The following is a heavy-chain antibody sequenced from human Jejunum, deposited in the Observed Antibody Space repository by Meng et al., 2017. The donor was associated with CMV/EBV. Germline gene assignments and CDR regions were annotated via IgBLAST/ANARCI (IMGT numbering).Heavy chain of an antibody. CDR3: ARSGWFGELLIDN. CDR2: INPNGGGT. J-gene: IGHJ4*02. V-gene: IGHV1-2*02. Sequence: SGYTFIGYFIHWVRQAPGQGLEWMGWINPNGGGTNYAQKFQGRVTMTRDRSIGTAYMELSRLTSDDTAAYYCARSGWFGELLIDNWGQGTLVTVSS. CDR1: GYTFIGYF. D-gene: IGHD3-10*01.